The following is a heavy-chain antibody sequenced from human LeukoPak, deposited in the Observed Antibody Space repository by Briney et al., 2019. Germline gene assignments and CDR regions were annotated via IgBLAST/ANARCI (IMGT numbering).Heavy chain of an antibody. D-gene: IGHD6-13*01. J-gene: IGHJ5*02. CDR3: ARDQVAAGLYNWFDP. V-gene: IGHV4-61*02. CDR2: IYTSGST. CDR1: GGSISSGSYY. Sequence: PSETLSLTCTVSGGSISSGSYYWSWIRQPAGKGLEWIGRIYTSGSTNYNPSLKSRVTISVDTSKNQFSLKLSSVTAADTAVYYCARDQVAAGLYNWFDPWGQGTLVTVSS.